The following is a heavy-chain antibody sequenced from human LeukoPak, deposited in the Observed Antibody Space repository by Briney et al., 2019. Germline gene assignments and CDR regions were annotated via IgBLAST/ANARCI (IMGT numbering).Heavy chain of an antibody. CDR3: ARRHVEYSSSSDPYYFDY. D-gene: IGHD6-6*01. CDR2: MYYRGST. Sequence: SETLSLTCTVSGASINTHFYYWGWIRQTPGKGLEWIGNMYYRGSTYYNPSLKSRVTISVDTSKNQFSLKLSSVTAADTAVYYCARRHVEYSSSSDPYYFDYWGQGTLVTVSS. CDR1: GASINTHFYY. V-gene: IGHV4-39*07. J-gene: IGHJ4*02.